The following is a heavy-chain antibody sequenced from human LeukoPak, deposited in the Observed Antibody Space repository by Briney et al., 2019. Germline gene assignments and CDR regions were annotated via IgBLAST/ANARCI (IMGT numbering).Heavy chain of an antibody. Sequence: SETLSLTCTVSGGSISSYYWSWIRQPAGKGLEWIGRIYISGSGSTDYNPSLKSRVTMSVDTSKNQFSLKLSSVTAADTAVYYCARDKRVAVAGTYIYYYYMDVWGNGTTVTISS. CDR1: GGSISSYY. CDR2: IYISGSGST. J-gene: IGHJ6*03. V-gene: IGHV4-4*07. D-gene: IGHD6-19*01. CDR3: ARDKRVAVAGTYIYYYYMDV.